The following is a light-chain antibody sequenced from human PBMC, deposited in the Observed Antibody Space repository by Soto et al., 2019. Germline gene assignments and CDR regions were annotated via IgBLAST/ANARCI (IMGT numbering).Light chain of an antibody. J-gene: IGLJ3*02. CDR2: SNN. CDR3: AVWDDSLNGLWV. Sequence: QSVLTQPPSASGTPGQRVIISCSGSSSNIGRDTVNWYRQFPGTAPKLLIYSNNQRPSGVPDRFSGSKSGTSASLALSGLQSEDEADYYCAVWDDSLNGLWVFGGGTKVTVL. V-gene: IGLV1-44*01. CDR1: SSNIGRDT.